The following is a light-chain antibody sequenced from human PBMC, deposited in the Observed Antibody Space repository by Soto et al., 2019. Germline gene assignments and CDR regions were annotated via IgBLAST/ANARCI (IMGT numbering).Light chain of an antibody. Sequence: QPVLTQPPSASASLGASVTLTCTLSSGYSNYKVDWYQQRPGKGPRFVMRVGTGGIVGSKGDGIPDSFSVLGSGLNRYLTIKNIQEEDESDYHCRADHGSGSNFVVVFGGGTQLTVL. V-gene: IGLV9-49*01. CDR3: RADHGSGSNFVVV. CDR1: SGYSNYK. J-gene: IGLJ2*01. CDR2: VGTGGIVG.